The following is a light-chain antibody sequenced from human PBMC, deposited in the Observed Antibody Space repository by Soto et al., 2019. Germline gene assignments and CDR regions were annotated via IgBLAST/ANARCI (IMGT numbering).Light chain of an antibody. J-gene: IGKJ4*01. Sequence: DIQMTQSPSSVSASVGERVTITCRASQGISSWLAWYQQKPRKAPKLLIYAASSLQSGVPSRFGGIKAETEFTLDIVYLQPEELAAYNCRHIIRFTCTFGGGTKLEIK. V-gene: IGKV1-12*01. CDR2: AAS. CDR1: QGISSW. CDR3: RHIIRFTCT.